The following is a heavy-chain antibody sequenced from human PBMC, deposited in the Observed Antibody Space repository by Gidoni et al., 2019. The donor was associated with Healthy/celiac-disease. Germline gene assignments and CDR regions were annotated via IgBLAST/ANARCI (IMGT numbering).Heavy chain of an antibody. CDR1: GFTFSSYA. CDR2: ISYDGSNK. CDR3: ARDPGVTTGYAFDI. V-gene: IGHV3-30-3*01. D-gene: IGHD4-17*01. Sequence: QVQLVESGGGVVQPGRSLRLSCAASGFTFSSYAMHWVRKAPGKGLEWVSVISYDGSNKYYADSVKGRFTISRDNSKNTLYLQMNSLRAEDTAVYYCARDPGVTTGYAFDIWGQGTMVTVSS. J-gene: IGHJ3*02.